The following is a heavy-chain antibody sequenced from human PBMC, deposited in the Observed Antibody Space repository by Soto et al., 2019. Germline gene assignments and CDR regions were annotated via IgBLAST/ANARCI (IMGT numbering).Heavy chain of an antibody. V-gene: IGHV5-51*01. CDR1: GYSFTSYW. Sequence: PGESLKISCKGSGYSFTSYWIGWVRQMPGKGLEWVGIIYPGDSDTRYSPSFQGQVTISADKSISTAYLQWSSLKASDTAMYYWARQGIAVAGPGHRAPFDYWGQGTLVTVSS. CDR3: ARQGIAVAGPGHRAPFDY. CDR2: IYPGDSDT. D-gene: IGHD6-19*01. J-gene: IGHJ4*02.